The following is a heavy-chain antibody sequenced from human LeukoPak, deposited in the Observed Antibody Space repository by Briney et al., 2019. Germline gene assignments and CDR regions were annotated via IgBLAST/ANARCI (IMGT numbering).Heavy chain of an antibody. CDR1: GFTFSSYA. V-gene: IGHV3-23*01. Sequence: PGGSLRLSCAASGFTFSSYAMAWVRQAPGKGLEWVSTVSGSADSTFYADSVKGRFTISRDTSKNTLSLQMNSLRAEDTAVYYCAKGNYYGSGSRGAFDIWGQGTMVTVSS. CDR2: VSGSADST. J-gene: IGHJ3*02. CDR3: AKGNYYGSGSRGAFDI. D-gene: IGHD3-10*01.